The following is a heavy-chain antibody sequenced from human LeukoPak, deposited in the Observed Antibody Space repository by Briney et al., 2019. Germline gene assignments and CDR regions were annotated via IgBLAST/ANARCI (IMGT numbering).Heavy chain of an antibody. V-gene: IGHV3-74*01. CDR1: GFSFTSYW. D-gene: IGHD4-23*01. Sequence: PGGSLRLSCAASGFSFTSYWMHWVRQAPGKGLVWVSRINSDGSSTTYADSVKGRFTISRDNAKNTLYLQMNSLRAEDTAVYYCARRSDYGGNGNYFDYWGQGTPVTVSS. J-gene: IGHJ4*02. CDR3: ARRSDYGGNGNYFDY. CDR2: INSDGSST.